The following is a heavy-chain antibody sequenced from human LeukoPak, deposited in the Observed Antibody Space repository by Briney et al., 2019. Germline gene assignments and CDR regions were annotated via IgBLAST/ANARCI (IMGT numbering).Heavy chain of an antibody. CDR3: AKKSTIFGVVTHNWFDP. J-gene: IGHJ5*02. Sequence: GGSLRLSCAASGFTFSSYAMSWVRQAPGKGLEWVSAISGSGGSTYYADSVKGRFTISRDNAKNSLYLQMNSLRAEDTAVYYCAKKSTIFGVVTHNWFDPWGQGTLVTVSS. CDR2: ISGSGGST. CDR1: GFTFSSYA. D-gene: IGHD3-3*01. V-gene: IGHV3-23*01.